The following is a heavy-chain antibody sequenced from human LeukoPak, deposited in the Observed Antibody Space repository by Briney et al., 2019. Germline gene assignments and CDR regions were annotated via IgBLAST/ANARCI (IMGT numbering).Heavy chain of an antibody. V-gene: IGHV4-31*03. D-gene: IGHD1-26*01. CDR3: ASGSYFNYFDY. CDR2: IYYSGST. J-gene: IGHJ4*02. Sequence: SETLSLTCTVSGGSISSGGYYWSWIRQHPGKGLEWIGYIYYSGSTYYNPSLKSRVTISVDTSKNQFSLKLSSVTVADTAVYYCASGSYFNYFDYWGQGTLVTVSS. CDR1: GGSISSGGYY.